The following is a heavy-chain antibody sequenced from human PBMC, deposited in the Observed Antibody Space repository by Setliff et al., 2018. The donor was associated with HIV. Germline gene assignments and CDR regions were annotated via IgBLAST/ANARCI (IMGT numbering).Heavy chain of an antibody. J-gene: IGHJ4*01. CDR1: GYTFNSNY. Sequence: GASVKVSCKASGYTFNSNYMHWVRQAPGQGLEWMGVINTSGGSAGYAEKFRGRVTMTRDTSTSTVYMDLRNLRSEDTAVYYCARNQGDSSGWYAGDYWGHGTLVTVSS. V-gene: IGHV1-46*02. CDR2: INTSGGSA. CDR3: ARNQGDSSGWYAGDY. D-gene: IGHD6-19*01.